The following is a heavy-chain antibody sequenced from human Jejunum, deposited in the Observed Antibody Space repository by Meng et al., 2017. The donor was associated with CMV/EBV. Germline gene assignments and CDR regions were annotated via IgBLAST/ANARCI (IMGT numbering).Heavy chain of an antibody. D-gene: IGHD6-19*01. V-gene: IGHV3-52*01. CDR1: GFTFSGSW. CDR2: INCDGSEK. J-gene: IGHJ4*02. Sequence: SGFTFSGSWMHWVCQAPEEGLEWVADINCDGSEKYYVDSVKGRLTISRDNAKNSLYLEVNSLRAEDMTVYYCARVLRQQWLSFDYWGLGTVVTVSS. CDR3: ARVLRQQWLSFDY.